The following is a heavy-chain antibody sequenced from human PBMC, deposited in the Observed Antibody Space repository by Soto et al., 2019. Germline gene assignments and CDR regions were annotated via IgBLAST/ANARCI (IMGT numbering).Heavy chain of an antibody. CDR2: GHYSGRT. Sequence: PSETLSLTCTVSGGSVGSYNYYRGWIRQPPGKGLEWIGSGHYSGRTGSTPSLKSRVTISIDTSKNQFSLKLSSVTAADPAVYYCARHGVSTMIGGGGLLSAFDIWGQGTMVTVSS. CDR3: ARHGVSTMIGGGGLLSAFDI. J-gene: IGHJ3*02. D-gene: IGHD3-22*01. V-gene: IGHV4-39*01. CDR1: GGSVGSYNYY.